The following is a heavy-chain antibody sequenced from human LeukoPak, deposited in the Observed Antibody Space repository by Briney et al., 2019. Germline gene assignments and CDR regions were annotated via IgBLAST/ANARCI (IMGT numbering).Heavy chain of an antibody. D-gene: IGHD4-23*01. V-gene: IGHV3-7*01. J-gene: IGHJ4*02. Sequence: PGGSLRLSCAASGFTFTDYWMSWVRQAPGKGLEWVASIKQDGSDKHYVDSVKGRFTISRDNAKNSQYLQMSSLRAEDTAVYYCARGGRHAVTAIVCDHFDSWGRGTLVTVSS. CDR3: ARGGRHAVTAIVCDHFDS. CDR2: IKQDGSDK. CDR1: GFTFTDYW.